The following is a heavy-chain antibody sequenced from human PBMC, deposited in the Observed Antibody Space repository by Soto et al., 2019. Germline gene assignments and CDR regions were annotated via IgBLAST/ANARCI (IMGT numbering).Heavy chain of an antibody. CDR2: ISAHNGNT. Sequence: QVHLVQSGAEVKKPGASVKVSCKCSGYTFTSYGITWVRQAPGQGLEWMGWISAHNGNTDYAQKLQGRVTVTRATSTSTAYMELRSLRSDDTAVYYCARVRYGDYWGQGALVTVSS. CDR3: ARVRYGDY. J-gene: IGHJ4*02. CDR1: GYTFTSYG. V-gene: IGHV1-18*01. D-gene: IGHD1-1*01.